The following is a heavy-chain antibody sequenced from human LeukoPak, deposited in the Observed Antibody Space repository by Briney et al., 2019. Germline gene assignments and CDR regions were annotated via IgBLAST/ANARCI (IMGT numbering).Heavy chain of an antibody. CDR1: GFTVNTYD. D-gene: IGHD4-17*01. V-gene: IGHV3-48*01. J-gene: IGHJ4*02. CDR2: FGISGTI. Sequence: PGGSLRLSCAASGFTVNTYDMHWARQAQGEGPEWIAYFGISGTIYYADSVRGRFTISRDNAKNSLFLQMNSLRVDDTAIYYCAGYGVYPYWGQGTPVTVSS. CDR3: AGYGVYPY.